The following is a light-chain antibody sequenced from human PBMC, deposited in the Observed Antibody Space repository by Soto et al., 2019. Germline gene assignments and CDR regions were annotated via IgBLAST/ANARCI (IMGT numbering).Light chain of an antibody. V-gene: IGKV1-16*01. J-gene: IGKJ5*01. Sequence: DIQMTESPSSLSASVGDSVTITCRASQDINNFLAWFQQKPGKAPKSLIFAASSLHSGVPSRFSGSGSGTDFTLTISSLQAEDFGTYYCQHYDGYPQTFGQGTRLDIK. CDR2: AAS. CDR1: QDINNF. CDR3: QHYDGYPQT.